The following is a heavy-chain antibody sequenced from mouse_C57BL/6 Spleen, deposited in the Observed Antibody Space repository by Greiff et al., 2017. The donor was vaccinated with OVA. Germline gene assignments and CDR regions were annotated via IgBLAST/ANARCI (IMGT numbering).Heavy chain of an antibody. CDR1: GYTFTSYW. CDR3: ARGLLLSAMDY. Sequence: VKLQQPGAELVRPGSSVKLSCKASGYTFTSYWMDWVKQRPGQGLEWIGNIYPSDSETHYNQKFKDKATLTVDKSSSTAYMQLSSLTSEDSAVYYCARGLLLSAMDYWGQGTSVTVSS. CDR2: IYPSDSET. V-gene: IGHV1-61*01. J-gene: IGHJ4*01. D-gene: IGHD2-3*01.